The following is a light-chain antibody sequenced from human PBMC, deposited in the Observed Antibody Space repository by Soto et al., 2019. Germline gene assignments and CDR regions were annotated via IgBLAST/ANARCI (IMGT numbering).Light chain of an antibody. Sequence: QSVLTQPPSVSGAPGQRVTMSCTGSSSNIGAGYDVHWYQQLPGTAPKLLIYGNSNRPSGVPDRFSGSKSGTSASLAITGFQAEDEADYYCQSYDSSLSGRVVFGGGTKLTVL. CDR2: GNS. V-gene: IGLV1-40*01. J-gene: IGLJ2*01. CDR1: SSNIGAGYD. CDR3: QSYDSSLSGRVV.